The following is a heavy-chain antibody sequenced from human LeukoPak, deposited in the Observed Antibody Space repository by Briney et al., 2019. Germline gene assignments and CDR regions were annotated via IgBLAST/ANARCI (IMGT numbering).Heavy chain of an antibody. V-gene: IGHV3-30*03. CDR1: GFTFSSYG. Sequence: PGGSLRLSCAASGFTFSSYGMHWVRQAPGKGLEWVAVISYDGSNKYYADSVKGRFTISRDNSKNTLYLQMNSLRADDTAVYYCARDRSGDFWSGYQYYFDYWGQGTLVTVSS. D-gene: IGHD3-3*01. CDR3: ARDRSGDFWSGYQYYFDY. J-gene: IGHJ4*02. CDR2: ISYDGSNK.